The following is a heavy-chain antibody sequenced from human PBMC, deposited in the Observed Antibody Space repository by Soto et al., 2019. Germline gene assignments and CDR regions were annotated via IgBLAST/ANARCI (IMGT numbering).Heavy chain of an antibody. Sequence: PGGSLRLSCAASGFTFSSYSMNWVRQAPGKGLEWVSSISSSSSYIYYADSVKGRFTISRDNAKNSLYLQMNSLRAEDTAVYYCARALVDDFWSGYSPYYYYGMDVWGQGTTVTV. CDR1: GFTFSSYS. V-gene: IGHV3-21*01. CDR3: ARALVDDFWSGYSPYYYYGMDV. D-gene: IGHD3-3*01. CDR2: ISSSSSYI. J-gene: IGHJ6*02.